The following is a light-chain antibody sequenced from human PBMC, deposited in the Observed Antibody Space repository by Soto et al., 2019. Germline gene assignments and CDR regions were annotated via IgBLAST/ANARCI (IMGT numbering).Light chain of an antibody. CDR2: GAS. CDR1: QSISSSY. Sequence: DIVLAQVPGALCFPPGERATPSLRASQSISSSYLAWYQQKPGQAPRLLIYGASSRATGIPDRFSGSGSGTDFTHTIARLEPEDFAVYYCQQYGSSPLTFGGGTKVDIK. J-gene: IGKJ4*01. CDR3: QQYGSSPLT. V-gene: IGKV3-20*01.